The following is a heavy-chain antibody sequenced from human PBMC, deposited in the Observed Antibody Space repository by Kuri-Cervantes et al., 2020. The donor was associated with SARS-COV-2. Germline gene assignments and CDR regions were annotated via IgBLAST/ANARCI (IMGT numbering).Heavy chain of an antibody. CDR3: AREEGYSNKGSYYYYYYYMDV. Sequence: GGSLRLSCAASGFTFSSYEMNWVRQAPGKGLEWVSYISSSGSTIYYADSVKGRFTISRDNAKNSLYLQMNSLRAEDTAVYYCAREEGYSNKGSYYYYYYYMDVWGKGTTVTVSS. D-gene: IGHD4-11*01. J-gene: IGHJ6*03. CDR1: GFTFSSYE. CDR2: ISSSGSTI. V-gene: IGHV3-48*03.